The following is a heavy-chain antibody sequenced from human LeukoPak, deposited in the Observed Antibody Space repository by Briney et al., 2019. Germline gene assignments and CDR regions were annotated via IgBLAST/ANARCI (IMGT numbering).Heavy chain of an antibody. Sequence: TSETLSLTCSVSGGSISSYYWSWIRQPPGKGLERIGYIYTSGSTNYNPSPKSRVTISVDTSKNQFSLKLSSVTAEDTAVYYCACSGIQWGDYNYMDVWGKGTTVTVSS. CDR1: GGSISSYY. CDR2: IYTSGST. CDR3: ACSGIQWGDYNYMDV. V-gene: IGHV4-4*09. J-gene: IGHJ6*03. D-gene: IGHD1-26*01.